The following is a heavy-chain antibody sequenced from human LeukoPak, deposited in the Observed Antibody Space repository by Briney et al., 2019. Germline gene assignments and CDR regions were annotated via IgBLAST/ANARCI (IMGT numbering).Heavy chain of an antibody. D-gene: IGHD1-20*01. V-gene: IGHV4-59*08. CDR2: VYYSENT. CDR3: TRRVAITGTPKAYFDY. J-gene: IGHJ4*02. Sequence: ETLYVTCSVSGGSISGYYWSWIRQPPGKELEWIGYVYYSENTKNNPSMKSRVTISLDTSKNQFSLRLNSVTTADTAVYFCTRRVAITGTPKAYFDYWGQGILVTVSS. CDR1: GGSISGYY.